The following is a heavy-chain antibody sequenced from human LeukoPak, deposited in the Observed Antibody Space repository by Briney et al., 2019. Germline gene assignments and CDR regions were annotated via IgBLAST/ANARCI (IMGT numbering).Heavy chain of an antibody. CDR3: ATSGYDTSPEY. D-gene: IGHD5-12*01. V-gene: IGHV4-39*01. CDR2: IYYSGST. Sequence: SETLSLTCTVSGGSISSNTYYWAWIRQPPGKGLEWIGSIYYSGSTYYNPSLKSRVTISVDTSKNQFSLKLSSVTAADTAVYYCATSGYDTSPEYWGQGTLVTVSS. J-gene: IGHJ4*02. CDR1: GGSISSNTYY.